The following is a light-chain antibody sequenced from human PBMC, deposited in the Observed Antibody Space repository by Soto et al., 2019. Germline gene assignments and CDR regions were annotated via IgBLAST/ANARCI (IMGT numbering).Light chain of an antibody. V-gene: IGKV3-15*01. CDR1: ESVSNN. J-gene: IGKJ1*01. Sequence: EIVMTQSPATLSLSPGERATLSCRASESVSNNLAWYQQKAGQAPRLLIYGASTRATGIPARFSGSGSGTEFTLTISRLKSEDFAVYYCQQYSIWRTFGQGTKV. CDR2: GAS. CDR3: QQYSIWRT.